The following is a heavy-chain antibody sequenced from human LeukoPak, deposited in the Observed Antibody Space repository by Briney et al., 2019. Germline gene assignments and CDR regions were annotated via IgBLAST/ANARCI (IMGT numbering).Heavy chain of an antibody. J-gene: IGHJ5*02. CDR3: AAVLAAAAP. CDR2: IVVGSGNT. V-gene: IGHV1-58*02. CDR1: GFTFTNSA. D-gene: IGHD6-25*01. Sequence: SVKVSCKASGFTFTNSAMQWVRQARGQRLEWIGWIVVGSGNTNYAQRFQERVTITRGMSASTAYMELSSLRPEDTAVYYCAAVLAAAAPWGQGTLVTVSS.